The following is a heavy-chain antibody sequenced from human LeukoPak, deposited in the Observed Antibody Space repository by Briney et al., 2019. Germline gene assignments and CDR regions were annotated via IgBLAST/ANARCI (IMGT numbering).Heavy chain of an antibody. CDR2: IKSGATTT. V-gene: IGHV3-11*04. Sequence: VGSLRLSCAASGFALSDYYMSWIRQAPGKGLEWVSSIKSGATTTYFADSVKGRFTISRDNAKNSLYLQMNSLRAEDTAVYYCASPMTAVSTYNYYGMDVWGQGTTVTVSS. CDR3: ASPMTAVSTYNYYGMDV. J-gene: IGHJ6*02. D-gene: IGHD4-17*01. CDR1: GFALSDYY.